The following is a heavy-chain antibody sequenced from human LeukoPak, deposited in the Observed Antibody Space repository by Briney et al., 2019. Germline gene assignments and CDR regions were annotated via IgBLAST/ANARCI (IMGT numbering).Heavy chain of an antibody. Sequence: GESLRLSCAASGFTFSDYYMSWSRQAPGKGLEWVSGINWNGGSTGYADSVKGRFTISRDNAKNSLYLQMNSLRAEDTALYYCAREGYSSGWQLYYYYMDVWGKGTTVTVSS. J-gene: IGHJ6*03. V-gene: IGHV3-20*04. CDR1: GFTFSDYY. CDR2: INWNGGST. CDR3: AREGYSSGWQLYYYYMDV. D-gene: IGHD6-19*01.